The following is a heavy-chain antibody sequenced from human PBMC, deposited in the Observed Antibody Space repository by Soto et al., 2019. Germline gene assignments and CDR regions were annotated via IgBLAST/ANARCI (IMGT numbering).Heavy chain of an antibody. CDR1: GGSISSGGYY. J-gene: IGHJ6*02. D-gene: IGHD6-6*01. Sequence: SETLSLTCTVSGGSISSGGYYWSWIRQHPGKGLEWIGYIYYSGSTYYNPSLKSRVTISVDTSKNQFSLKLSSVTAADTAVYYCAREGSSIGMDVWGQGTRVTVSS. V-gene: IGHV4-31*03. CDR2: IYYSGST. CDR3: AREGSSIGMDV.